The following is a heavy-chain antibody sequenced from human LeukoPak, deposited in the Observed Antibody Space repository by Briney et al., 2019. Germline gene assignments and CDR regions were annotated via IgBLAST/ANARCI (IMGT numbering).Heavy chain of an antibody. CDR2: IYHSGST. Sequence: PSETPSLTCAVSGGSISSGGYSWSWIRQPPGKGLEWIGYIYHSGSTYYNPSLKSRVTISVDRSKNQFSLKLSSVTAADTAVYYCARGPPYYYGSGSFDYWGQGTLVTVSS. CDR3: ARGPPYYYGSGSFDY. V-gene: IGHV4-30-2*01. J-gene: IGHJ4*02. CDR1: GGSISSGGYS. D-gene: IGHD3-10*01.